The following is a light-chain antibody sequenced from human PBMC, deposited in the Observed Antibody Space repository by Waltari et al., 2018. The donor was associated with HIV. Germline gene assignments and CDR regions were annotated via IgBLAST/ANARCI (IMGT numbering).Light chain of an antibody. CDR2: VNSDGSH. Sequence: QLVLTQSPSAPASLGASVKLTCTLSSGHSTYAIAWHQQQPEKGPRYLMKVNSDGSHSKGDGIPDRFSGSSSGSERYLIISSLQSEDEADYYCQTWGTGIRVFGGGTKLTVL. V-gene: IGLV4-69*01. J-gene: IGLJ3*02. CDR3: QTWGTGIRV. CDR1: SGHSTYA.